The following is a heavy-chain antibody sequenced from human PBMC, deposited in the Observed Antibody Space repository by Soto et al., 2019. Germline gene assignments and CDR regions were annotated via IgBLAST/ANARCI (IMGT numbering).Heavy chain of an antibody. D-gene: IGHD2-15*01. CDR2: IIPIFGTA. V-gene: IGHV1-69*13. CDR1: GGTFSSYA. CDR3: ARDRGLVVVAATYDYYGMHV. J-gene: IGHJ6*02. Sequence: SVKVSCKASGGTFSSYAISWVRQAPGQGLAWMGGIIPIFGTANYAQKFQGRVTITADESTSTAYMELSSLRSEDTAVYYCARDRGLVVVAATYDYYGMHVWGQGTTVTVSS.